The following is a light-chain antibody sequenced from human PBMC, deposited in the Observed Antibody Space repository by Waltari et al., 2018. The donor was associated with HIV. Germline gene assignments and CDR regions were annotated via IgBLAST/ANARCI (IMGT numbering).Light chain of an antibody. Sequence: EIVMTQSPATLSVSPGEAATLSCRASQSVTTNLAWYQQKPGQAPRLLIYGASTRATGIPARFSGSGSGTEFTLTISSLQSEDFALYYCQQYNSWLPYTFGQGTKLEIK. V-gene: IGKV3-15*01. CDR3: QQYNSWLPYT. CDR1: QSVTTN. CDR2: GAS. J-gene: IGKJ2*01.